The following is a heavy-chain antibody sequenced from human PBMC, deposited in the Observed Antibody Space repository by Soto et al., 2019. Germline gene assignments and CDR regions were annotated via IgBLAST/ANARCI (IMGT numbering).Heavy chain of an antibody. CDR2: ITDAGSAT. J-gene: IGHJ6*02. Sequence: PGGSLRLSCAASGFTFSKYAMSWVRQAPGKGLEWVAAITDAGSATHYADSVRGRFTISRDNSKNTLYLQMNSLRAEDTAVYYCAKDRSLTTNIVVVVAAINYGMDVWGQGTTVTVSS. CDR3: AKDRSLTTNIVVVVAAINYGMDV. D-gene: IGHD2-15*01. V-gene: IGHV3-23*01. CDR1: GFTFSKYA.